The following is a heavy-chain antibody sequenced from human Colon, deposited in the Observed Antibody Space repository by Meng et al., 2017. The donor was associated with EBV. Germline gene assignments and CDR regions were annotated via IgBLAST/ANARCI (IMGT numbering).Heavy chain of an antibody. CDR1: GDSITSGDYS. CDR2: IYHGVNI. D-gene: IGHD3-10*01. CDR3: VRDTRRGGGWFDP. Sequence: QVQLQESGSGLVRPSQTLSLTCAGSGDSITSGDYSWTWIRQPPGKGLEWIGYIYHGVNIYYTPSLRRRVTISVDKSRNQFSLKLTSVSAADTAVYYCVRDTRRGGGWFDPWGQGTLVTVSS. J-gene: IGHJ5*02. V-gene: IGHV4-30-2*01.